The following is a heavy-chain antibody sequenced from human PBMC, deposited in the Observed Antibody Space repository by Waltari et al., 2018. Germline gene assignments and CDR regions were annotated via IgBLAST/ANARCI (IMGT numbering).Heavy chain of an antibody. D-gene: IGHD2-15*01. CDR1: GGSISSYY. CDR3: ARGGPVVAATSYYYYGMDV. J-gene: IGHJ6*02. Sequence: QVQLQESGPGLVKPSETLFLTCTVSGGSISSYYWSWIRQPAGKGLEWIGRIYTSGSTNYNPSLKSRVTMSVDTSKNQFSLKLSSVTAADTAVYYCARGGPVVAATSYYYYGMDVWGQGTTVTVSS. CDR2: IYTSGST. V-gene: IGHV4-4*07.